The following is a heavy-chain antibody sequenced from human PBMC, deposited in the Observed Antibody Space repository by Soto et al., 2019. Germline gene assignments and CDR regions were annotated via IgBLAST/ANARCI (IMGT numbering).Heavy chain of an antibody. CDR2: IIPKFGTP. CDR1: GGTFGSYS. CDR3: AIGASITMVRGVNY. D-gene: IGHD3-10*01. V-gene: IGHV1-69*06. Sequence: QVQLVQSGAQVKKPGSSVKVSCKASGGTFGSYSISWVRQAPGQGFEWMGGIIPKFGTPNYAQKFQGRVTITADKSTSTAYMELSSLRFDDTAVYYCAIGASITMVRGVNYWGQGTLVTVSS. J-gene: IGHJ4*02.